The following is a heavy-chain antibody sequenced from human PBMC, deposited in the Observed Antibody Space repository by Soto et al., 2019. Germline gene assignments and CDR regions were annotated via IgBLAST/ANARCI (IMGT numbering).Heavy chain of an antibody. V-gene: IGHV3-15*01. CDR3: TTQYYYDSSGSLLN. Sequence: EVQLVESGGGLVKPGGSLRLSCAVSGLTFSNAWMTWVRQARGKGLEWVGRIKSKTDGGATDFAAPVKGRFTISGDDSKNTLYLQMNSLKSEDTAVYYCTTQYYYDSSGSLLNWGQGTLVTVSS. D-gene: IGHD3-22*01. J-gene: IGHJ4*02. CDR2: IKSKTDGGAT. CDR1: GLTFSNAW.